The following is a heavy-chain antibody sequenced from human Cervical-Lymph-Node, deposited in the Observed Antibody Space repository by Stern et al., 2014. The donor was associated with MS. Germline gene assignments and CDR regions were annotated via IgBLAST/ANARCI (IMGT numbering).Heavy chain of an antibody. D-gene: IGHD6-13*01. CDR3: ARSSETSDRWYSLGYDL. Sequence: QVPLVESGAEVTKPGPSVKVSCKASGGTFSTFPSSWGRQAPGQGLEWMVGIFPVYGTPTYAQESRGRSTITADVSTSTVYMELSSLRSDDTAVYYCARSSETSDRWYSLGYDLWGQGTLVTVSS. CDR2: IFPVYGTP. CDR1: GGTFSTFP. V-gene: IGHV1-69*01. J-gene: IGHJ5*02.